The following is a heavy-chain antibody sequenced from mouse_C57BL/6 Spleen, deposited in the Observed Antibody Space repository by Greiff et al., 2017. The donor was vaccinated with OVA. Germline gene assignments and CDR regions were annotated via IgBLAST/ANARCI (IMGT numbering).Heavy chain of an antibody. V-gene: IGHV1-50*01. J-gene: IGHJ2*01. CDR2: IDPSDSYT. Sequence: VQLKQPGAELVKPGASVKLSCKASGYTFTSYWMQWVKQRPGQGLEWIGEIDPSDSYTNYNQKFKGKATLTVDTSSSTAYMQLSSLTSEDSAVYYCARSVARVFDSWGQGTTLTVSS. CDR3: ARSVARVFDS. CDR1: GYTFTSYW.